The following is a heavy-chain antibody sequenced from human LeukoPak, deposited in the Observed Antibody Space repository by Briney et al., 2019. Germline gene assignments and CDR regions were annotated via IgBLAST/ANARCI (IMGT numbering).Heavy chain of an antibody. V-gene: IGHV3-33*01. CDR2: KSPHANYE. CDR3: ARDWIDRSLDY. J-gene: IGHJ4*02. D-gene: IGHD2-2*03. Sequence: PGRPLRLSCAASGYPFSDYGIHWVRQAPGKGLEWVAVKSPHANYEYYADSVQGRFTISRDDSKNTVYLQMNSLRDEDTAVYFCARDWIDRSLDYWGQGTLVTVSS. CDR1: GYPFSDYG.